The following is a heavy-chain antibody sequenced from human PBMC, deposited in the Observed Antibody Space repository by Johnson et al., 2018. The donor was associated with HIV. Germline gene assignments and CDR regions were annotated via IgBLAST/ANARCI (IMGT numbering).Heavy chain of an antibody. D-gene: IGHD2-15*01. CDR3: AKEEDIWRLGLYRAFDI. CDR2: IGIAGDT. V-gene: IGHV3-13*01. J-gene: IGHJ3*02. Sequence: VQLVESGGGLIQPGGSLRLSCAASGFTFSGYDMHWVRQPTGKGLEWVSAIGIAGDTYYQGSVKGRFSISRENAKNSLYLRMNSLRAGDTAMYYCAKEEDIWRLGLYRAFDIWGQGTMVTVSS. CDR1: GFTFSGYD.